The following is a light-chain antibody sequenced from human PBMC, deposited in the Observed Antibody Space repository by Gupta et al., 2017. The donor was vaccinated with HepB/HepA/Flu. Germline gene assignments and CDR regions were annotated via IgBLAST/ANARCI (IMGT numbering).Light chain of an antibody. V-gene: IGKV1-39*01. Sequence: DIQMTQSPSPLSASIGDTVTITCRASRSIKSSLNWYQQRPGKAPKLLIYAASSLQSGVPSKFSGDGSGTTFTLTISELQPEDFATYYCQQSDTAPGTFGQGTKVEIK. CDR2: AAS. CDR1: RSIKSS. J-gene: IGKJ2*02. CDR3: QQSDTAPGT.